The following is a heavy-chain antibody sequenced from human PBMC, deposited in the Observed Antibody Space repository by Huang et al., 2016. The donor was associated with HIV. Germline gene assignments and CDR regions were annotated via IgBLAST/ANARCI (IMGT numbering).Heavy chain of an antibody. CDR2: ISYDGSNK. Sequence: QVQLVESGGGVVQPGRSLRLSCAASGFTFRSYGMNWVRQAPGKGLEWVAVISYDGSNKYYADPVKGRFTISRDNSKNTLYLQMNGLRIEDTAVYYCAKELEVLTGYHYYGIDVWGQGTTVTVPS. V-gene: IGHV3-30*18. CDR1: GFTFRSYG. J-gene: IGHJ6*02. CDR3: AKELEVLTGYHYYGIDV. D-gene: IGHD3-9*01.